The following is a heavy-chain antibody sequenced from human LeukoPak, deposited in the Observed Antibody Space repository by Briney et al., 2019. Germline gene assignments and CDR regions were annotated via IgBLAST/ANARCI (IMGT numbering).Heavy chain of an antibody. Sequence: PGGSLRLSYAASGFTFDDYAMHWVRQAPGKGLEWVSGIKSDGITTTYADSVKGRFTISRDNAKNTMYLQMNSLRAEDTAVYYCAREINGDFGYWGQETLVTVSS. V-gene: IGHV3-74*03. CDR2: IKSDGITT. CDR3: AREINGDFGY. J-gene: IGHJ4*02. CDR1: GFTFDDYA. D-gene: IGHD2-8*01.